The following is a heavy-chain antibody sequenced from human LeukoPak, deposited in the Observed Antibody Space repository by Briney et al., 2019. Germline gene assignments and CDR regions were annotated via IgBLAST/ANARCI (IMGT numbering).Heavy chain of an antibody. V-gene: IGHV3-30*02. CDR3: AKDGGVRGPDYYYYMDV. D-gene: IGHD3-10*01. CDR1: GFTFSSYG. CDR2: IRYDGSNK. J-gene: IGHJ6*03. Sequence: GGSLRLSCAASGFTFSSYGMHWVRQAPGKGLEWVAFIRYDGSNKYYADSVKGRFTISRDNSKNTLYLQMNSLRAEDTAVYYCAKDGGVRGPDYYYYMDVWGKGTTVTISS.